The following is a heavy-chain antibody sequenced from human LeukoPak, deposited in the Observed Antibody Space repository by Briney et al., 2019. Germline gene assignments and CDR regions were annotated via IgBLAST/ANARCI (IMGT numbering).Heavy chain of an antibody. CDR1: GLTFSSYS. CDR3: ARDWAGYGDYFDY. CDR2: ISSSSSYI. J-gene: IGHJ4*02. Sequence: PGGSLRLSCAASGLTFSSYSMNWVRQAPGKGLEWVSSISSSSSYIYYADSVKGRFTISRDNSKNTLSLQMNSLRAEDTAVYYCARDWAGYGDYFDYWGQGTLVTVSS. D-gene: IGHD5-12*01. V-gene: IGHV3-21*01.